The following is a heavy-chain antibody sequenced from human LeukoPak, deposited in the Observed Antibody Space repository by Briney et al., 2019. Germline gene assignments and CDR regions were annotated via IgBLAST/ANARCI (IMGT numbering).Heavy chain of an antibody. V-gene: IGHV3-53*01. J-gene: IGHJ4*02. Sequence: GGSLRLSCAASGFTVSSNYMSWVRQAPGKGLEWVSVIYSGGSTYYADSVKGRFTISRDNSKNTLYLQMNSLRAEDTAVYYCAKDGLYSSSSSSGEGYFDYWGQGTLVTVSS. CDR3: AKDGLYSSSSSSGEGYFDY. CDR1: GFTVSSNY. CDR2: IYSGGST. D-gene: IGHD6-6*01.